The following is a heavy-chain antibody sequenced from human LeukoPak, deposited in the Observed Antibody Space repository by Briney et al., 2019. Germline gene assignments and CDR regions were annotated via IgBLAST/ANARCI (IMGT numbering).Heavy chain of an antibody. J-gene: IGHJ4*02. CDR2: ISGYNGNT. V-gene: IGHV1-18*01. D-gene: IGHD2-15*01. CDR1: GYSFTNHG. Sequence: GASVKVSCKASGYSFTNHGFTWLRQAPGQGPEWMGWISGYNGNTNYAQNFQDRVSMTTDTSTSTAYLELGSLTPDDTAMYYCASWAGVCSGRDRCEGTPPDYWGQGTLVVASA. CDR3: ASWAGVCSGRDRCEGTPPDY.